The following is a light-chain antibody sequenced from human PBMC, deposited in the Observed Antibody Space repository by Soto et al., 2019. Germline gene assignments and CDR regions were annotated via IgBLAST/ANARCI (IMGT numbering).Light chain of an antibody. CDR1: SSDVGGYNY. J-gene: IGLJ1*01. CDR2: DVS. CDR3: SSYTSSSTLI. Sequence: QSVLTQPASVSGSPGQAITISYTGTSSDVGGYNYVSWYQQHPGKAPKLMIYDVSNRPSGVSNRFSGSKSGNTASLTISGLQAEDEADYYCSSYTSSSTLIFGTGTKVPVL. V-gene: IGLV2-14*01.